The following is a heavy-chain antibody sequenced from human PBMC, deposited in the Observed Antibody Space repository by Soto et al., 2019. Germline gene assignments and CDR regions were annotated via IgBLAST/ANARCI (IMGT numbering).Heavy chain of an antibody. D-gene: IGHD2-15*01. J-gene: IGHJ5*02. V-gene: IGHV3-48*01. CDR1: GFTCSGYS. CDR2: ISGSSTTK. Sequence: PCGSLRLSCAASGFTCSGYSMNWVRQAPGKGLDWVSYISGSSTTKYYADSVKGRFTISRDNSKNTLYLQMNSLRAEDTAVYYCAKWSRVVAATFDPWGQGTLVTVSS. CDR3: AKWSRVVAATFDP.